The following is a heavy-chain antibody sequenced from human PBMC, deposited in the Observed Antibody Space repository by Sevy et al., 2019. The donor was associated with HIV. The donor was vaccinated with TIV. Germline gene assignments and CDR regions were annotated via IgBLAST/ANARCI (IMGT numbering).Heavy chain of an antibody. Sequence: GGSLRLSCAASGFTFSSYSMNWVRQAPGKGLEWVSSISSSSSTIYYADSVKGRFTISRDNAKNSLYLQMNSLRAEDTAVYYCASLYDFWSGYYYYGMDVWGQGTTVTVSS. CDR3: ASLYDFWSGYYYYGMDV. J-gene: IGHJ6*02. CDR1: GFTFSSYS. V-gene: IGHV3-48*01. D-gene: IGHD3-3*01. CDR2: ISSSSSTI.